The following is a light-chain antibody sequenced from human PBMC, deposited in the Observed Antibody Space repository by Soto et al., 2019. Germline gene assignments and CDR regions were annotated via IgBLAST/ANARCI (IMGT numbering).Light chain of an antibody. V-gene: IGKV3-11*01. CDR3: QQRSNWHPIT. CDR2: DAS. CDR1: QSVTNY. Sequence: EIFLTQSPDTLSLSPGERATLTCRATQSVTNYIAWYQQRPGQAPRLLIYDASNRASGVPAKFSGSGSGTDFTLTISGLEPADFAVYYCQQRSNWHPITFGQGTRLEIK. J-gene: IGKJ5*01.